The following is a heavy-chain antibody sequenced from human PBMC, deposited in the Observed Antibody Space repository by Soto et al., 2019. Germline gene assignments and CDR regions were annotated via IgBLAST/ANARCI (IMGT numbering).Heavy chain of an antibody. V-gene: IGHV3-74*01. Sequence: EVQLVESGGGLVQPGGSLRLSCAASGFTLSGRSMHWVRQAAGKGLVWVSGIDNDGTDSTYADSVKGRFTSSRDNAKNMLYLQMNSLRVEETAVYYWARGWFGPDVWGKGTTVTVSS. D-gene: IGHD3-10*01. J-gene: IGHJ6*04. CDR3: ARGWFGPDV. CDR1: GFTLSGRS. CDR2: IDNDGTDS.